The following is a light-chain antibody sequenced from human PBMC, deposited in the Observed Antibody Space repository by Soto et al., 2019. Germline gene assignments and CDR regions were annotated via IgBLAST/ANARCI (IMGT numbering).Light chain of an antibody. V-gene: IGKV3-20*01. CDR2: GAS. Sequence: EIVLTQSPGTLSLSPGERATLSCRASQSVSSSYLAWYQRKPGQAPRLLIYGASSRATGIPDRFSGSGSGTDFTLTISRLEPEDFAVYYCQQYGSSPPMYTFGQGTKLESK. CDR1: QSVSSSY. CDR3: QQYGSSPPMYT. J-gene: IGKJ2*01.